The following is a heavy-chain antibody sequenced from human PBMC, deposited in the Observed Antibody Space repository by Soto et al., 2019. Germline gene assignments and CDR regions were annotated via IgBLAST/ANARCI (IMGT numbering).Heavy chain of an antibody. D-gene: IGHD3-22*01. CDR2: IIPIFGTA. Sequence: SVKVCCKASGGTFSSYAIIWVRQAPGQGLEWMGGIIPIFGTANYAQKFQGRVTITADESTSTAYMELSSLRSEDTAVYYCARRGPGHYYHRSGYYRHPYFDYWGQGTLVTVSS. CDR3: ARRGPGHYYHRSGYYRHPYFDY. V-gene: IGHV1-69*01. J-gene: IGHJ4*02. CDR1: GGTFSSYA.